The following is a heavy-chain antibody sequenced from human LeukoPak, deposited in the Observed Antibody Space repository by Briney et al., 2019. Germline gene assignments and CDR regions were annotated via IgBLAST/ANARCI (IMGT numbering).Heavy chain of an antibody. V-gene: IGHV4-59*01. CDR3: ARVGELQDYYYYMDV. CDR1: GGSISSYY. Sequence: PSETLSLTCTVSGGSISSYYWSWIRQPPGKGLEWIGYIYYSGSTNYNPSLKSRVTISVDTSKNQFSLKLSSVTAADTAVYYCARVGELQDYYYYMDVWGKGTTVTVSS. D-gene: IGHD1-26*01. CDR2: IYYSGST. J-gene: IGHJ6*03.